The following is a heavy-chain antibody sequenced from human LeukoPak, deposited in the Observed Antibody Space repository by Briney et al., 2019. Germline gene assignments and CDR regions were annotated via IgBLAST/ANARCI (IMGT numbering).Heavy chain of an antibody. Sequence: SETLSLTCTVSGGSISSDYWSWIRQPPGKGLEWIGYIYYSGSTNYNPSLKSRVTISVDTSKNQFSLKLSSVTAADTAVYYRARVGYSSGWYNWFDPWGQGTLVTVSS. D-gene: IGHD6-19*01. CDR3: ARVGYSSGWYNWFDP. J-gene: IGHJ5*02. V-gene: IGHV4-59*01. CDR2: IYYSGST. CDR1: GGSISSDY.